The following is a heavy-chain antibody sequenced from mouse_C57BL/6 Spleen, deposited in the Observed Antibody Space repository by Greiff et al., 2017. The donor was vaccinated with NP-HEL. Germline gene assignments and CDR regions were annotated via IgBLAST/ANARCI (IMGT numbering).Heavy chain of an antibody. CDR2: IDPENGDT. J-gene: IGHJ3*01. CDR3: TTPYYSTFAY. D-gene: IGHD2-5*01. CDR1: GFNIKDDY. V-gene: IGHV14-4*01. Sequence: EVKLVESGAELVRPGASVKLSCTASGFNIKDDYMHWVKQRPEQGLEWIGWIDPENGDTEYASKFQGKATITADTSSNTAYLQLSSLTSEDTAVYYCTTPYYSTFAYWGQGTLVTVSA.